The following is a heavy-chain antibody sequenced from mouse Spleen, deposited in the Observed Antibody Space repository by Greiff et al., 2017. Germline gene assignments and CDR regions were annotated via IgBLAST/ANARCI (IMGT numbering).Heavy chain of an antibody. Sequence: VQLQQPVAELVRPGASVKLSCTASGFNIKNTYMHWVKQRPEQGLEWIGRIDPANGNTKYAPKFQGKATITAVTSSNTAYLQLSSLTSEDTAIYYCASPYYYDGSPFAYWGQGTLVTVSA. CDR1: GFNIKNTY. D-gene: IGHD1-1*01. CDR3: ASPYYYDGSPFAY. J-gene: IGHJ3*01. V-gene: IGHV14-3*01. CDR2: IDPANGNT.